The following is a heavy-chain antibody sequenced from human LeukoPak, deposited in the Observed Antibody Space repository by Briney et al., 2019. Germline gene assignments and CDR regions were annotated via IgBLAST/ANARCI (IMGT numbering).Heavy chain of an antibody. V-gene: IGHV4-59*01. CDR1: GGSISGYY. Sequence: SETQSLTCTVSGGSISGYYYNWIRQPPGKGLEWIGYIYYSGSTNYNPSLKSRVTISLDTSKNQFSLKLSSVTTADTAVYYCARSAVTLYWYFDLWGRGTLVTVSS. J-gene: IGHJ2*01. D-gene: IGHD4-23*01. CDR3: ARSAVTLYWYFDL. CDR2: IYYSGST.